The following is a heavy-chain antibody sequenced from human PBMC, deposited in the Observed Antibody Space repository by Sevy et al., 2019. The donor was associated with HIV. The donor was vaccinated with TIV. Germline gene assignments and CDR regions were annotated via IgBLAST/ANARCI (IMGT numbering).Heavy chain of an antibody. CDR2: IRSKGNSFAT. V-gene: IGHV3-73*01. J-gene: IGHJ4*02. CDR1: GFAFRGSA. CDR3: AGQVGDTVMAIFDY. D-gene: IGHD1-26*01. Sequence: GGSLRFSCAASGFAFRGSAIHWVRQASGKGLEWIGRIRSKGNSFATDYVPSVKGRFTISRDDSKKTAYLEMSSLKIDDMAVYYCAGQVGDTVMAIFDYWGQGTLVTVSS.